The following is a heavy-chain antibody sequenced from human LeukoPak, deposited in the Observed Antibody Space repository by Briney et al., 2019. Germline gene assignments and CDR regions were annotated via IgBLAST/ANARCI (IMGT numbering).Heavy chain of an antibody. CDR3: ARSWRFCSGDSCYPIDY. V-gene: IGHV1-2*02. Sequence: ASVKVSCKASGYTCTGYYMHWVRQAPGQGLEWMGWINPNSGGTNYAQKFRGRVTMTRDTSISTAYMELSRLRSDDTAVYYCARSWRFCSGDSCYPIDYWGQGTLVTVSS. J-gene: IGHJ4*02. D-gene: IGHD2-15*01. CDR2: INPNSGGT. CDR1: GYTCTGYY.